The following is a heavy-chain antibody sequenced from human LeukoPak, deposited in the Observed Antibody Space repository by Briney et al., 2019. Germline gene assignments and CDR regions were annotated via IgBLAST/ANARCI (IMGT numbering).Heavy chain of an antibody. D-gene: IGHD3-3*01. CDR2: IIPIFGTA. CDR1: GGTFSSYA. Sequence: SVKVSCKASGGTFSSYAISWVRQAPGQGLEWMGGIIPIFGTANYAQKFQGRVTITTDESTSTAYMELSSLRSEDTAVYYCASGNDFWSGYYTGMVYYYYMDVWGKGTTVTVSS. CDR3: ASGNDFWSGYYTGMVYYYYMDV. J-gene: IGHJ6*03. V-gene: IGHV1-69*05.